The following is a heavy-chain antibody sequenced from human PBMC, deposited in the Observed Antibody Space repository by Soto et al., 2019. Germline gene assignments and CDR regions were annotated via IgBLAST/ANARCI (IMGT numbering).Heavy chain of an antibody. Sequence: ASVKVSCKASGGTFSSYAISWVRQAPGQGLEWKGGIIPIFGTANYAQKFQGRVTITADESTSTAYMELSSLRSEDTAVYYCARDVYSNYLDYWGQGTLVTVSS. J-gene: IGHJ4*02. CDR3: ARDVYSNYLDY. CDR2: IIPIFGTA. D-gene: IGHD4-4*01. V-gene: IGHV1-69*13. CDR1: GGTFSSYA.